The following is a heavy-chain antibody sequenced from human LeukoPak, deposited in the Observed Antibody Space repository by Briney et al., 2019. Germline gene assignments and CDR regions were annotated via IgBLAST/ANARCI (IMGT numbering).Heavy chain of an antibody. CDR3: ARDWELGGFALDH. J-gene: IGHJ4*02. Sequence: GGSLRLSCAASGFTFDDYGMHWVRQAPGKGLEWVSGISWNRGRIGYADSVKGRFTISRDNANNSLYLQMNSVRDEDTAVYYCARDWELGGFALDHWGQGTLVTVSS. V-gene: IGHV3-9*01. D-gene: IGHD6-25*01. CDR1: GFTFDDYG. CDR2: ISWNRGRI.